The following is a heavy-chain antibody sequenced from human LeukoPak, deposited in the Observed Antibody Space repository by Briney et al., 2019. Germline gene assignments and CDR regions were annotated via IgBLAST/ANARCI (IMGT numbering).Heavy chain of an antibody. CDR1: GGSISSGGYS. D-gene: IGHD3-22*01. CDR3: ARETSSGSVAAFDI. V-gene: IGHV4-30-2*01. J-gene: IGHJ3*02. CDR2: IYHSGST. Sequence: SETLSLTCAVSGGSISSGGYSWSWIRQPPGKGLEWIGYIYHSGSTYYNPSLKSRVTISVDRSKNQFSLKLSSVTAADTAVYYCARETSSGSVAAFDIWGQGTMVTVSS.